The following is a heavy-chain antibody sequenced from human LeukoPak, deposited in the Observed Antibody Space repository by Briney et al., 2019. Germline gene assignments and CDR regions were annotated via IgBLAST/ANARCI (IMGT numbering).Heavy chain of an antibody. D-gene: IGHD3-16*01. CDR1: GGSVSSGNYY. CDR2: IYYRGST. CDR3: AISPIRRYYYGMNV. J-gene: IGHJ6*02. V-gene: IGHV4-61*01. Sequence: SETLSLTCTVSGGSVSSGNYYWSWIRQPPGKGLEWIGYIYYRGSTYYNPSLKSRVTISVDTSKNQFSLKLSSVTAADTAVYYCAISPIRRYYYGMNVWGQGTTVTVSS.